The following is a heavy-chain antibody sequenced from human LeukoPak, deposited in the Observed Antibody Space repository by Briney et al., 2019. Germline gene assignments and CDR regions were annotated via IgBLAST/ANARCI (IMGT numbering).Heavy chain of an antibody. CDR3: ASYGGNSEDYFDY. D-gene: IGHD4-23*01. J-gene: IGHJ4*02. CDR2: IYSGGST. CDR1: GFTVSSNY. Sequence: GGSLRLSCAASGFTVSSNYMNWVRQAPGKGLEWVSVIYSGGSTYYADSVKGRFTISRDNSKNTLYLQMNSLRAEDTAVYYCASYGGNSEDYFDYWGQGTLVTVSS. V-gene: IGHV3-53*01.